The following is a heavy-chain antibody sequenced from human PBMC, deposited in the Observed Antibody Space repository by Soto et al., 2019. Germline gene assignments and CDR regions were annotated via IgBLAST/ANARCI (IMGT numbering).Heavy chain of an antibody. CDR3: ARVVAMGGGNSIGMFD. CDR1: GGSISSYY. Sequence: QVQLQESGPGLVKPSETLSLTCTVSGGSISSYYWSWIRQPPGKGLEWIGYIYYSGSTNYNPSLKSRVTISVDTSKNQFSLKLSSVTAADTAVYYYARVVAMGGGNSIGMFDWGQGTLVTVSS. D-gene: IGHD3-10*02. CDR2: IYYSGST. J-gene: IGHJ4*02. V-gene: IGHV4-59*01.